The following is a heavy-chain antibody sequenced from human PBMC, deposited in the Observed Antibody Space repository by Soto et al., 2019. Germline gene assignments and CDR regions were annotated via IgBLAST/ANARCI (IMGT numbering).Heavy chain of an antibody. D-gene: IGHD6-19*01. V-gene: IGHV1-8*02. CDR1: GYTFTGYY. CDR2: MNPNSGNT. Sequence: ASVKVSCKASGYTFTGYYMHWVRQAPGQGLEWMGWMNPNSGNTGYAQKFQGRVTMTRNTSISTAYVELSSLRSEDTAVYYCASIGINSSGWYVDYWGQGTLVTVSS. J-gene: IGHJ4*02. CDR3: ASIGINSSGWYVDY.